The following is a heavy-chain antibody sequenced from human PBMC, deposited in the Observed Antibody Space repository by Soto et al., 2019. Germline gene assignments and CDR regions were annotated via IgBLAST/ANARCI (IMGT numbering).Heavy chain of an antibody. CDR3: ARTDRDFYGLDV. V-gene: IGHV3-13*05. J-gene: IGHJ6*02. CDR1: GFTFRNYD. Sequence: EVQLVESGGGLVQPGWSLRLYCEASGFTFRNYDMHWVLQGTGKGLEWVSGISAAGDPDYADSVEGRFTISRENAQNSFFLHMNSLRVGDTAVYYCARTDRDFYGLDVWGQGTTVIVSS. CDR2: ISAAGDP.